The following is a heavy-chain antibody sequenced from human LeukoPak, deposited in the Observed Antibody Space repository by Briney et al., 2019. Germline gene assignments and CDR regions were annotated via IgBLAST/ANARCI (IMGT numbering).Heavy chain of an antibody. D-gene: IGHD5/OR15-5a*01. CDR2: VYSDGDT. J-gene: IGHJ4*02. CDR3: ASHPVSTKGVVY. CDR1: GFTVSSNY. Sequence: GGSLRLSCVASGFTVSSNYMTWVRQAPGQGLEWVSGVYSDGDTYYADSVKGRFTISRDNSKNTLCLQMNSLRAEDTAVYYCASHPVSTKGVVYWGQGTLVTVSS. V-gene: IGHV3-53*01.